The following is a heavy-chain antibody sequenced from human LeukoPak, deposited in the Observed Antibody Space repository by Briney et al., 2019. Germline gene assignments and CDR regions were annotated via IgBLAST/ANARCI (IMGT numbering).Heavy chain of an antibody. D-gene: IGHD2-2*01. CDR3: ARAGFYQLLSLFDY. CDR1: GFSFKEHY. CDR2: ISSSGSTI. J-gene: IGHJ4*02. V-gene: IGHV3-11*04. Sequence: GGSLRLSCAASGFSFKEHYMSWIRQAPGKGLEWVAYISSSGSTIYYGDSVKGRFTISRDNAKDSLYLQMNSLRAEDTAVYYCARAGFYQLLSLFDYWGQGTLVTVSS.